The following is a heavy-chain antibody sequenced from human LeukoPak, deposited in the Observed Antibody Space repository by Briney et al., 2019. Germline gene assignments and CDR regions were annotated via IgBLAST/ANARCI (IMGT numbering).Heavy chain of an antibody. J-gene: IGHJ4*02. V-gene: IGHV3-30-3*01. CDR3: ARGADSSSWYSDY. CDR1: GFTFSSYA. D-gene: IGHD6-13*01. CDR2: ISYDGSNK. Sequence: PGGSLRLSCAASGFTFSSYAMHWVRQAPGKGLEWVAVISYDGSNKYYADSVKGRFTISRDNSKNTLYLQMNSLRAEDTAVYYCARGADSSSWYSDYWGQGTLVTVTS.